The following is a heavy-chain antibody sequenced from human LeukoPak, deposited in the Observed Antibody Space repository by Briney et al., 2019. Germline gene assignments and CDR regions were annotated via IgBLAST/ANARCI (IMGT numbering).Heavy chain of an antibody. J-gene: IGHJ4*02. CDR3: ARNESILGTTGLNDFFDD. D-gene: IGHD1-26*01. CDR1: GGSISRIIDY. V-gene: IGHV4-39*01. CDR2: IYYSGGT. Sequence: PPETLSLTCTVSGGSISRIIDYWGWIRQPPGKGLEWLGSIYYSGGTFYNPSLKSRVTISVDTSKNQFSLKLSSVTAADTAIYYCARNESILGTTGLNDFFDDWGLGTLVTVSS.